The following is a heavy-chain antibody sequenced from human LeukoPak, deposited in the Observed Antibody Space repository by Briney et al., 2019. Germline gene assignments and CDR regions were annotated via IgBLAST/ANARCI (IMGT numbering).Heavy chain of an antibody. J-gene: IGHJ4*02. Sequence: GGSLRLSCAASGFTFSSYAMNWVRQAPGKGLEWVSAINGRGDNTYYADSVKGRFTISRDNSKSTLFLQMNSLRAEDTAIYYCAKDVAATISSGGYYFDLWGQGTLVTVSS. D-gene: IGHD5-12*01. CDR2: INGRGDNT. CDR1: GFTFSSYA. V-gene: IGHV3-23*01. CDR3: AKDVAATISSGGYYFDL.